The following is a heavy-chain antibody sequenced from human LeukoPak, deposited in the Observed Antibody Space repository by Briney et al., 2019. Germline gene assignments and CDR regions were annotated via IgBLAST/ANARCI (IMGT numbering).Heavy chain of an antibody. CDR2: IYYSGST. D-gene: IGHD6-13*01. CDR1: GGSISSSSYY. V-gene: IGHV4-39*07. Sequence: SETLSLTCTVSGGSISSSSYYWGWIRQPPGKGLEWIGSIYYSGSTYYNPSLKSRVTISVDTSKNQFSLKLSSVTAADTAVYYCATQQLGNWFDPWGQGTLVTVSS. J-gene: IGHJ5*02. CDR3: ATQQLGNWFDP.